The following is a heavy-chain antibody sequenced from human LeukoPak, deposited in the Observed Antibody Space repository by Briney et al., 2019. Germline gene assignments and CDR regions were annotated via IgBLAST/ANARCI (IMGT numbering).Heavy chain of an antibody. CDR1: GFSFSTYD. V-gene: IGHV3-23*01. J-gene: IGHJ4*02. Sequence: GGSLRLSCAASGFSFSTYDMTWVRQAPGKGLEWGSAISGSVSSTNYADSVKGRFTISRDNSKNTLYLQMNSLRAEDTAVYYCAKNTSGSYFDHWGQGTLVTVSS. CDR2: ISGSVSST. D-gene: IGHD1-26*01. CDR3: AKNTSGSYFDH.